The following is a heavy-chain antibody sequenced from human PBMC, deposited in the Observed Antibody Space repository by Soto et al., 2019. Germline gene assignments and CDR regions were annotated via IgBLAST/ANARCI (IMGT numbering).Heavy chain of an antibody. Sequence: ASVKVSCKASGYTFTSYAMHWVRQAPGQRLEWMGWINAGNGNTKYSQKFQGRVTITRDTSASTAYMELSSLRSEDTAVYYCARVYCSVGSCYYLDYWGQGTLVTVSS. J-gene: IGHJ4*02. CDR2: INAGNGNT. CDR1: GYTFTSYA. D-gene: IGHD2-15*01. V-gene: IGHV1-3*01. CDR3: ARVYCSVGSCYYLDY.